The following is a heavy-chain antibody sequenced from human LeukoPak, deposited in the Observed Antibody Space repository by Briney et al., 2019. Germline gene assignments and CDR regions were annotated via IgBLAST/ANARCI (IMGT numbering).Heavy chain of an antibody. D-gene: IGHD6-19*01. J-gene: IGHJ5*02. CDR3: ATHLKRGYSSGGGFDP. CDR2: IYYSGST. V-gene: IGHV4-59*01. CDR1: GGSISSYY. Sequence: SETLSLTCTVSGGSISSYYWSWIRQPPGKGLERIGYIYYSGSTNYNPSLKSRVTISVDTSKNQFSLKLSSVTAADTAVYYCATHLKRGYSSGGGFDPWGQGTLVTVSS.